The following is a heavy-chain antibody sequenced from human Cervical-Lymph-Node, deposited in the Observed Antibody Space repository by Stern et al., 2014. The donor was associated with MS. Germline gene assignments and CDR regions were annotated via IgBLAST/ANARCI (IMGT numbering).Heavy chain of an antibody. D-gene: IGHD5-24*01. CDR1: GGSFGNHA. J-gene: IGHJ3*01. CDR3: AREGGDFGQLQFVLDI. Sequence: QVQLVQSGAEVKRPGSSVKVSCKASGGSFGNHAISWVRQVPGQGLEWVGSIMPVSGVPTTAQRLKGRVVFPADNSTATAYMELNSLKYEDTAVYYCAREGGDFGQLQFVLDIWGQGTLITVSA. CDR2: IMPVSGVP. V-gene: IGHV1-69*09.